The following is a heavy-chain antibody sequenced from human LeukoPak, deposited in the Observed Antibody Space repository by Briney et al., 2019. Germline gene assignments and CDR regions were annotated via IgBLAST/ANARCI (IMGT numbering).Heavy chain of an antibody. Sequence: GASVKVSCKASGYTFTSYGISWVRQAPGQGLEWMGWISAYNGNTNYAQKLQGRVTMTTDTSTSTAYMELRSLRSDDTAVYYCARERGIWYYDSSGQPYFDYWGQGTLVTVSS. CDR1: GYTFTSYG. CDR2: ISAYNGNT. V-gene: IGHV1-18*01. CDR3: ARERGIWYYDSSGQPYFDY. J-gene: IGHJ4*02. D-gene: IGHD3-22*01.